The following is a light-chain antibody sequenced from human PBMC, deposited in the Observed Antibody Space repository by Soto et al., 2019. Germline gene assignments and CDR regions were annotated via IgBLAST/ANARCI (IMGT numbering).Light chain of an antibody. V-gene: IGKV1-12*01. J-gene: IGKJ5*01. Sequence: DIKMTQSKSAVAAYVGSGFTITCRASRPISNWLAWYQQKPGKAPKLLIYAASALHSGVPSRFSGSGSGTDFTLTSSSLQPEDFATYYCQQANSFPITFGQGTRLEI. CDR1: RPISNW. CDR2: AAS. CDR3: QQANSFPIT.